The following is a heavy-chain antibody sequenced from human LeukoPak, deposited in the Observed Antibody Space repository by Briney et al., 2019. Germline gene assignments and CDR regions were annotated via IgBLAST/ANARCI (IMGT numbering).Heavy chain of an antibody. V-gene: IGHV3-21*01. D-gene: IGHD5-12*01. CDR2: ISSSSSYI. Sequence: GGSLRLSCAASGFTFSSYSMNWVRQAPGKGLEWVSSISSSSSYIYYADSVKGRFTISRDNAKNSLYLQMNSLRAEDTAVYYCARDVGSGYDPYYYGMDAWGQGTTVTVSS. J-gene: IGHJ6*02. CDR1: GFTFSSYS. CDR3: ARDVGSGYDPYYYGMDA.